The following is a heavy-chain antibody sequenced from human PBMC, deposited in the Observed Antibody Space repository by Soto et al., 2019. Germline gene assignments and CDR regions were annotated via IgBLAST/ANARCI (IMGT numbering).Heavy chain of an antibody. CDR3: SASPNADFFDY. CDR1: GGSISSGGYY. CDR2: ISFSGNT. J-gene: IGHJ4*02. Sequence: QVQLQESGPGLVTPSQSMSLTCTVSGGSISSGGYYWRWIRQHPGRGLEWIGHISFSGNTDYNPSLESRVAISLDTPRNRFSLKLSSVTAADTAVYYCSASPNADFFDYWGQGALVTVS. V-gene: IGHV4-31*03.